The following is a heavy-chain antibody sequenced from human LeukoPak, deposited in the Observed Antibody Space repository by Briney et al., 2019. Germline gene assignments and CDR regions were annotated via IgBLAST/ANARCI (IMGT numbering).Heavy chain of an antibody. CDR1: GYTFTSYD. Sequence: ASVKVSCKASGYTFTSYDINWVRQATGQGLEWMGWMNPNSGNTGYAQKFQGRVTMTRNTSISTAYMELSSLRSEDTAVYYCARGGVYDILTGYVPNYYYYMDVWGKGTTVTISS. J-gene: IGHJ6*03. CDR2: MNPNSGNT. V-gene: IGHV1-8*01. D-gene: IGHD3-9*01. CDR3: ARGGVYDILTGYVPNYYYYMDV.